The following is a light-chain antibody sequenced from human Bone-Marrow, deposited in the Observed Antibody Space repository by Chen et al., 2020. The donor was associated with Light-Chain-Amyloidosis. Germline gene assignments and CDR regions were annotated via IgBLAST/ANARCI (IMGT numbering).Light chain of an antibody. CDR3: SSFTSSSSYV. V-gene: IGLV2-14*01. Sequence: FALTHPAPVSGSPGQPITIPCTGTSGDVGTYNYVSWYQQHPGKAPKVMIYAVSNRPSGVSNRFSGSKSGNTASLTISGLQAEDEADYYCSSFTSSSSYVFGPGTKVTVL. CDR1: SGDVGTYNY. CDR2: AVS. J-gene: IGLJ1*01.